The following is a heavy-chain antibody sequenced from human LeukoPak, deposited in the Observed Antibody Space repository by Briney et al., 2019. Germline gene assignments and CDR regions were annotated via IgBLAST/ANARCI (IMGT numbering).Heavy chain of an antibody. CDR3: ARAGGVAAEFDY. J-gene: IGHJ4*02. V-gene: IGHV1-8*03. Sequence: ASVKVSCKASGYTFTSYDINWVRQATGQGLEWMGWMNPNSGNTGYAQKFQGRVTITRNTSISTAYMELSSLRSEDTAVYYCARAGGVAAEFDYWGQGTLVTVSS. CDR1: GYTFTSYD. CDR2: MNPNSGNT. D-gene: IGHD2-15*01.